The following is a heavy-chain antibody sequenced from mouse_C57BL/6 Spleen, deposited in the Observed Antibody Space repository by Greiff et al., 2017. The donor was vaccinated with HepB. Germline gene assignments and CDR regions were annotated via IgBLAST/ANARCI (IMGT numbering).Heavy chain of an antibody. V-gene: IGHV1-42*01. CDR2: INPSTGGT. J-gene: IGHJ1*03. CDR1: GYSFTGYY. CDR3: ARGKYFDV. Sequence: EVQLVESGPELVKPGASVKISCKASGYSFTGYYMNWVKQSPEKSLEWIGEINPSTGGTTYNQKFKAKATLTVDKSSSTAYMQLKSLTSEDSAVYYCARGKYFDVWGTGTTVTVSS.